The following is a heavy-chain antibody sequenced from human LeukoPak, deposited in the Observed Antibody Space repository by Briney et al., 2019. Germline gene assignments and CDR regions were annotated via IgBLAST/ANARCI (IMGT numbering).Heavy chain of an antibody. J-gene: IGHJ4*02. CDR2: IYYSGST. V-gene: IGHV4-59*01. CDR3: ARAVSGVVPGFDY. D-gene: IGHD2-2*01. Sequence: SETLSLTCTVSGGSISSYYWSWIRQPPGKGLEWIGYIYYSGSTNYNPSLKSRVTISVDTSKNQFSLKLSSVTAADTAVHYCARAVSGVVPGFDYWGQGTLVTVSS. CDR1: GGSISSYY.